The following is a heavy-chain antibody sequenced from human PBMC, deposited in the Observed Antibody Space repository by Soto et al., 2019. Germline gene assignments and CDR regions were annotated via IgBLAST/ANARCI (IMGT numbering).Heavy chain of an antibody. V-gene: IGHV3-33*01. Sequence: QVQLVESGGGVVQPGRSLRLSCAASGFTFSSYGMHWVRQAPGKGLEWVAVIWYDGSNKYYADSVKGRFTISRDNSKNTLYLQMNSLRAEDTAVYYCARDLELGDGDYACGYWGQGTLVTVSS. CDR1: GFTFSSYG. D-gene: IGHD4-17*01. J-gene: IGHJ4*02. CDR2: IWYDGSNK. CDR3: ARDLELGDGDYACGY.